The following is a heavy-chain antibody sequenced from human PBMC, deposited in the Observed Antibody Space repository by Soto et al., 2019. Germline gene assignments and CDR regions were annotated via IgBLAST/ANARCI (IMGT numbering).Heavy chain of an antibody. CDR1: GESFSGYY. Sequence: SETLSLTCAVYGESFSGYYWSWIRQPPGKGLEWIGEINHSGSTNYNPSLKSRVTISVDTSKNQFSLKLSSVTAADTAVYYCASSFLGDIEPAYYYMDVWGKGTTVTVSS. J-gene: IGHJ6*03. D-gene: IGHD2-15*01. CDR2: INHSGST. V-gene: IGHV4-34*01. CDR3: ASSFLGDIEPAYYYMDV.